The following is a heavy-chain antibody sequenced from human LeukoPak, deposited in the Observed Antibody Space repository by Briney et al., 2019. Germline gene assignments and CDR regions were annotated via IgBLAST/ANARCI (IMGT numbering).Heavy chain of an antibody. J-gene: IGHJ4*02. CDR1: GYTFTGYY. V-gene: IGHV1-2*02. CDR3: ARESDQLLPYFDY. Sequence: ASVRVSCKASGYTFTGYYMHWVRQAPGQGLEWMGWVNPNSGGTNYAQKFQGRVTMTRDTSISTAYMELSRLRSDDTAVYYCARESDQLLPYFDYWGQGTLVTVSS. D-gene: IGHD2-2*01. CDR2: VNPNSGGT.